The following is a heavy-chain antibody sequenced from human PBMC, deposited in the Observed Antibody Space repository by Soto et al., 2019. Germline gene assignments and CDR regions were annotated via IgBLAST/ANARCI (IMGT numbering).Heavy chain of an antibody. CDR3: AKSLSVGATTPFDY. D-gene: IGHD1-26*01. V-gene: IGHV3-7*05. CDR1: GFTFSSYW. Sequence: GGSLRLSCAASGFTFSSYWMSWVRQAPGKGLEWVANIKQDGSEKYYVDSVKGRFTISRDNSKNTLYLQMNSLRAEDTAVYYCAKSLSVGATTPFDYWGQGTLVTVSS. CDR2: IKQDGSEK. J-gene: IGHJ4*02.